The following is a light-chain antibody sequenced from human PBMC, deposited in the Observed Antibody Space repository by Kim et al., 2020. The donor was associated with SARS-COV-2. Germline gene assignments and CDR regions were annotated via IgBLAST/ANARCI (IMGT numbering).Light chain of an antibody. Sequence: VALGQTARVTWGGNNIESKNVHWDQQRPGQAPGLVIYNDNKRPSGIPQRFSGSNSGNTATLTISRAQAGDEADYFCQVWDSRTAVVFGGGTQLTVL. J-gene: IGLJ2*01. CDR1: NIESKN. CDR3: QVWDSRTAVV. V-gene: IGLV3-9*01. CDR2: NDN.